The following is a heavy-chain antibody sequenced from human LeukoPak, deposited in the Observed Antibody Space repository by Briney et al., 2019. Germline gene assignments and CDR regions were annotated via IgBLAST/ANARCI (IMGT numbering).Heavy chain of an antibody. CDR1: GFTFSNYW. CDR2: INSDGINT. Sequence: GGSLRLSCAASGFTFSNYWMHWVRQAPGKGLVWVSRINSDGINTSYADSVKGRFIIPRDNAKNTPNLQMNSLRAEDTAVYYCARDLGQYYDTSDNWFDPWGQGTLVTVSS. J-gene: IGHJ5*02. V-gene: IGHV3-74*01. CDR3: ARDLGQYYDTSDNWFDP. D-gene: IGHD3-22*01.